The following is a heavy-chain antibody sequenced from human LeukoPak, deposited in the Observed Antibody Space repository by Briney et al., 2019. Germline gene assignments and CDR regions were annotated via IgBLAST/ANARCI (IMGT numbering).Heavy chain of an antibody. CDR2: MNPNSGNT. Sequence: ASVKVSCKASGGTFSSYAISWVRQAPGQGLEWMGWMNPNSGNTGYAQKFQGRVTMTRDTSISTAYMELSSLRSEDTAVYYCARAWRYWFDPWGQGTLVTVSS. D-gene: IGHD1-1*01. CDR1: GGTFSSYA. J-gene: IGHJ5*02. CDR3: ARAWRYWFDP. V-gene: IGHV1-8*02.